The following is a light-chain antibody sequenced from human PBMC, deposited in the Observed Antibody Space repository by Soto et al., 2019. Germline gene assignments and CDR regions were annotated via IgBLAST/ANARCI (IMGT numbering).Light chain of an antibody. CDR3: QQYNNWPIT. J-gene: IGKJ5*01. Sequence: IVMTQSPATLSVSTGERATLSCMASQSVSSNLAWYQQKPGQAPRLLIYGASTRATGIPARFSGSGSGTEFTLTISSLQSEDFAVYYCQQYNNWPITFGQGTRLEIK. CDR2: GAS. V-gene: IGKV3-15*01. CDR1: QSVSSN.